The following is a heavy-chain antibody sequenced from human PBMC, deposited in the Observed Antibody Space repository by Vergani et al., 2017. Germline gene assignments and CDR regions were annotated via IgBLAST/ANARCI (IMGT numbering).Heavy chain of an antibody. D-gene: IGHD3-10*01. J-gene: IGHJ4*02. CDR3: ARDXVSYGSGSYYNGWGDRDY. V-gene: IGHV3-7*04. Sequence: EVQLVESGGGLVQPGGSLRLSCAASGFTFSSYWMSWVRQAPGKGLEWVANIKQDGSEKYYVDSVKGRFTISRDNAKNSLYLQMNSLRAEDTAVYYCARDXVSYGSGSYYNGWGDRDYWGQGTLVTVSS. CDR2: IKQDGSEK. CDR1: GFTFSSYW.